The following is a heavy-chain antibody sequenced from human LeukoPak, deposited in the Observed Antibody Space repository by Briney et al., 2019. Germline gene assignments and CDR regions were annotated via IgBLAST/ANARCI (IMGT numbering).Heavy chain of an antibody. Sequence: ASVKVSCKASGYTFPSYYMHWVRQAPGQGLEWMGILNPSGGSTSYPQKFQGRVTMTRDMSTSTVYMELSSLRSEDTAVYYCARRAGKGWFDPWGQGTLVTVSS. CDR2: LNPSGGST. J-gene: IGHJ5*02. CDR3: ARRAGKGWFDP. CDR1: GYTFPSYY. V-gene: IGHV1-46*01.